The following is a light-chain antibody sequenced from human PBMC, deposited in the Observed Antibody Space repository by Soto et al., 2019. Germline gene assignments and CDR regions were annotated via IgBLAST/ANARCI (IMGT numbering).Light chain of an antibody. CDR3: QQRRYWPLT. J-gene: IGKJ4*01. CDR1: QSVSVY. Sequence: ETVLTQSPATLSLSPGERATLSCRASQSVSVYLAWYQHKPGQAPGLLIYDASNRAAGIPARFSGSGSGTDFTLTISSLEPEDFALYYCQQRRYWPLTFGGGTKV. V-gene: IGKV3-11*01. CDR2: DAS.